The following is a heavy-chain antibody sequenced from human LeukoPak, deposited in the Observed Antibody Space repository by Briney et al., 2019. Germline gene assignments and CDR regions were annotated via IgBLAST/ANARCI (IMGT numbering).Heavy chain of an antibody. CDR2: INPDGSST. J-gene: IGHJ4*02. Sequence: GGSLRLSCAASGFTFSTYWMHWVRQAPGKGLVWVSRINPDGSSTNYADSVKGRFTISRDNSKNTLYLQMNSLRAEDTAVYYCAKESHSGYSYGIFDYWGQGTLVTVSS. CDR1: GFTFSTYW. V-gene: IGHV3-74*01. CDR3: AKESHSGYSYGIFDY. D-gene: IGHD5-18*01.